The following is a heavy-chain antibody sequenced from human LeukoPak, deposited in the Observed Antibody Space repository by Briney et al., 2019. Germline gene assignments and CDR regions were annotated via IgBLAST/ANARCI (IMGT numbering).Heavy chain of an antibody. D-gene: IGHD5-18*01. CDR3: ARVAAMVREDAFDI. CDR2: IYHSGST. V-gene: IGHV4-38-2*02. CDR1: GYSISSGYY. Sequence: PSETLSLTCTVSGYSISSGYYWGWIRPPPGKGLEWIGSIYHSGSTYYNPSLKGRVTISVDTSKNQFSLKLSSVTAADTAVYYCARVAAMVREDAFDIWVQGTMVTVSS. J-gene: IGHJ3*02.